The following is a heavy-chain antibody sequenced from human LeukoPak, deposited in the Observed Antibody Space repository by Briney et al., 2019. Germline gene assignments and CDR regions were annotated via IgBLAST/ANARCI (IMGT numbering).Heavy chain of an antibody. V-gene: IGHV3-30*18. Sequence: PGGSLRLSCAASGFTFSSYGMHWVRQAPGKGLEWVAVISYDGSNKYYADSVKGRFTISRDNSKNTLYLQMNSLRAEDTAVYYCAKAARPGFPPIYFDYWGQGTLVTVSS. D-gene: IGHD2-21*01. CDR3: AKAARPGFPPIYFDY. CDR2: ISYDGSNK. J-gene: IGHJ4*02. CDR1: GFTFSSYG.